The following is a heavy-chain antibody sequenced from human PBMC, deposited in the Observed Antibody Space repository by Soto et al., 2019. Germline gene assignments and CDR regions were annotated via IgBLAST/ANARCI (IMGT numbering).Heavy chain of an antibody. CDR2: ISVNGGST. J-gene: IGHJ3*02. D-gene: IGHD1-1*01. Sequence: EVQLLESGGGLVQPGGSLRLSCAASGFTFNSYAMTWVRQGPGKGLEWVSGISVNGGSTHYAGSVKGRFTISRDNSKNTLSLQMNSLRAEDTAVYYCAKSLSTGTGDAFDIWGQGTMVTVSS. V-gene: IGHV3-23*01. CDR3: AKSLSTGTGDAFDI. CDR1: GFTFNSYA.